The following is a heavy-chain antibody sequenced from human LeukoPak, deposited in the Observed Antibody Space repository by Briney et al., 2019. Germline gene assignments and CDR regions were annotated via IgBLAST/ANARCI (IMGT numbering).Heavy chain of an antibody. D-gene: IGHD2-2*01. J-gene: IGHJ3*02. CDR2: ISYDGSNK. V-gene: IGHV3-30-3*01. CDR3: AREVVPTAILAFAI. CDR1: GFTFSSYA. Sequence: PGGSLRLSCAASGFTFSSYAMHWVRQAPGKGLEWVAVISYDGSNKYYADSVKGRFTISRDNSKNTLYLQMNSLRAEDTAVYYCAREVVPTAILAFAIWGHGTMVTVSS.